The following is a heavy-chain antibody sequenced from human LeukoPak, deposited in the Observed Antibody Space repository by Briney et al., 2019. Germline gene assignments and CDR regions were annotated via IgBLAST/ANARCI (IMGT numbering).Heavy chain of an antibody. J-gene: IGHJ6*02. CDR3: ARDLLQLYYYYGMDV. CDR1: GGTFSSYA. CDR2: IIPIFGTA. Sequence: GASVKVSCKASGGTFSSYAISWVRQAPGQGLEWMGGIIPIFGTANYAQKFQGRVTITADESTSTAYMELSSLRSDDTAVYYCARDLLQLYYYYGMDVWGQGTTVTVSS. V-gene: IGHV1-69*13. D-gene: IGHD5-18*01.